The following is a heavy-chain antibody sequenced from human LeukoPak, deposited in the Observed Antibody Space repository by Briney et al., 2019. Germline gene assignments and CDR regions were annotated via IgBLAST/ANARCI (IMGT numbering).Heavy chain of an antibody. Sequence: GGSLRLSCAASGFTFSSYAMSWVRQAPGKGLEWVSAISGSGGSTYYADSVKGRFTISRDNAKNSLYLQMNSLRAEDTAVYYCARAIKYYYGSGSYYPSDYWGQGTLVTVSS. J-gene: IGHJ4*02. CDR1: GFTFSSYA. CDR3: ARAIKYYYGSGSYYPSDY. V-gene: IGHV3-23*01. CDR2: ISGSGGST. D-gene: IGHD3-10*01.